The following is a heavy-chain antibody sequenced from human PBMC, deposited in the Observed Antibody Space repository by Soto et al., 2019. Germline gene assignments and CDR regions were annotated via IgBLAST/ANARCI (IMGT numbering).Heavy chain of an antibody. D-gene: IGHD6-19*01. CDR2: ITSSGSEV. V-gene: IGHV3-23*01. Sequence: GGSLRLSCAASGFTFSGSAMTWVRQAPGKWLEYVSSITSSGSEVFHAASVKGRFTMSRDNSKNMLYLQMNSLRAEDTAVYYCAKEGYDSGWYWDSWGKGALVTVS. CDR1: GFTFSGSA. CDR3: AKEGYDSGWYWDS. J-gene: IGHJ4*02.